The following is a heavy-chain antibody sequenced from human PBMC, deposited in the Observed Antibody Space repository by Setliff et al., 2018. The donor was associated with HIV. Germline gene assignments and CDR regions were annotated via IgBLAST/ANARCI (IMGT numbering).Heavy chain of an antibody. CDR2: IYYSGST. J-gene: IGHJ2*01. V-gene: IGHV4-31*03. Sequence: SETLSLTCTVSGGSISSGGYYWSWIRQHPGKGLEWIGYIYYSGSTYYNPSLKSRVTMSVDTSKNQFSLKLSSVTVADTAIYYCATKPRPIVVVPAATFWYFDLWGRGTLVTVSS. CDR1: GGSISSGGYY. CDR3: ATKPRPIVVVPAATFWYFDL. D-gene: IGHD2-2*01.